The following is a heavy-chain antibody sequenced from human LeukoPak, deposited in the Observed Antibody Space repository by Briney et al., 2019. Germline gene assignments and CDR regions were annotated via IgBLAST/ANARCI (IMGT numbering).Heavy chain of an antibody. CDR1: GFTFSSYA. V-gene: IGHV3-23*01. CDR3: AREHCGGDCYRYFFDY. CDR2: VSGSGGST. J-gene: IGHJ4*02. Sequence: GGSLRLSCAASGFTFSSYAMTWVRQAPGKGLEWVSGVSGSGGSTYYADSVKGRFTISRDNSKNTLYLQMNSLRAEDTAVYYCAREHCGGDCYRYFFDYWGQGTLVTVSS. D-gene: IGHD2-21*02.